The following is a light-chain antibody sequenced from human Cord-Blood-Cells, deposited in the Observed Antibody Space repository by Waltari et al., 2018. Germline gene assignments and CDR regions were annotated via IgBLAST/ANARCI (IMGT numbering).Light chain of an antibody. J-gene: IGKJ3*01. V-gene: IGKV1-39*01. CDR3: QQSYSTPPFT. Sequence: DIQMTQSPSSLSASVGDRVTLTCRASQSISSYLNWYQQKPGKAPKLLTYAASSLQSGVPSRFSGSGSGTDFTLTISSLQPEDFATYYCQQSYSTPPFTFGPGTKVDSK. CDR1: QSISSY. CDR2: AAS.